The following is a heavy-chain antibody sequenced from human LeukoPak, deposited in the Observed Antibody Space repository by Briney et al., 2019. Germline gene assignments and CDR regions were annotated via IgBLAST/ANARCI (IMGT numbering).Heavy chain of an antibody. V-gene: IGHV3-23*01. D-gene: IGHD4-17*01. CDR2: ISGSGGST. J-gene: IGHJ6*03. CDR3: AKDRSDYGDYDYYMDV. CDR1: GFTFSSYA. Sequence: GGSLRLSCAASGFTFSSYAMSWVRQAPGKGPEWVSAISGSGGSTYYADSVKGRFTISRDNSKNTLYLQMNSLRAEDTAVYYCAKDRSDYGDYDYYMDVWGKGTTVTVSS.